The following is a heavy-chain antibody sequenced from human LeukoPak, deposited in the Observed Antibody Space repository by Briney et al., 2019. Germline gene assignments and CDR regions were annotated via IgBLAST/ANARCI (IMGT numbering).Heavy chain of an antibody. V-gene: IGHV4-39*01. CDR1: GGSISSSSYN. Sequence: SETLSLTCTVSGGSISSSSYNWGWIRQPAGKGLEWIGSVSYSGSTYYNPSLKSRVTISVDTSKNQFSLKLSSVTAADTAVYYCARQRPPRDAFDIWGQGTMVTVSS. CDR2: VSYSGST. CDR3: ARQRPPRDAFDI. J-gene: IGHJ3*02.